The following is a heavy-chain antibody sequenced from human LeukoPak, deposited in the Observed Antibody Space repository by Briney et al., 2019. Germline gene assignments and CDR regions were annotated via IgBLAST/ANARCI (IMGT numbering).Heavy chain of an antibody. V-gene: IGHV4-39*01. CDR1: GGSISSSSYY. D-gene: IGHD3-22*01. Sequence: KPSETLSLTCTVSGGSISSSSYYWGWIRQPPGKGLEWIGSIYYSGTTYYNPSRKSRVTISVDTAKNQFSLELSSVTAADTAVYYCASSSGYYYFSDSWGQGTLVTVSS. CDR2: IYYSGTT. CDR3: ASSSGYYYFSDS. J-gene: IGHJ4*02.